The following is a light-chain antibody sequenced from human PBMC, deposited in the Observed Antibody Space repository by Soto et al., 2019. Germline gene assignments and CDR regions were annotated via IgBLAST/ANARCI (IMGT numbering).Light chain of an antibody. V-gene: IGKV4-1*01. CDR2: WAS. CDR3: QQYYSTPPVT. J-gene: IGKJ3*01. CDR1: QSVLYSSNNKNY. Sequence: DIVMTQSPDSLAVSLGERATINCKSSQSVLYSSNNKNYLAWYQQKPGQPPKLLIYWASTRESGVPDRFSGSGYGTDCTLTISSLHAEDVAVYYCQQYYSTPPVTFGPGTKVDIK.